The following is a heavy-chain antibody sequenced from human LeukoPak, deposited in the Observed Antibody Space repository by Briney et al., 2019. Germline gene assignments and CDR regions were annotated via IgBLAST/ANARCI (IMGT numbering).Heavy chain of an antibody. CDR2: INPNSGGT. D-gene: IGHD6-19*01. CDR3: ATSGYSSGWYRPIPMFKSDAFDI. J-gene: IGHJ3*02. V-gene: IGHV1-2*02. Sequence: ASVKVSCKASGYTFTGYYMHWVRQAPGQGLEWMGWINPNSGGTNYAQKFQGRVTMTRDTSISTAYMEVSSLRSEDTAVYYCATSGYSSGWYRPIPMFKSDAFDIWGQGTMVTVSS. CDR1: GYTFTGYY.